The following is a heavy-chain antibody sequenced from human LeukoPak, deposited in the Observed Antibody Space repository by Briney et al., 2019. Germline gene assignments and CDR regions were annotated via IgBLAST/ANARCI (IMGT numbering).Heavy chain of an antibody. D-gene: IGHD3-10*01. Sequence: SENLSLTCTVSGVYIRGSYYYWGWISQPPGKGLEWTGSIYDSGSTYYNPSLKSRVTISVDTSKNQFSLKLNSVTAADTAVYYCARHYGPWGQGTLVTVSS. CDR1: GVYIRGSYYY. CDR2: IYDSGST. V-gene: IGHV4-39*01. CDR3: ARHYGP. J-gene: IGHJ5*02.